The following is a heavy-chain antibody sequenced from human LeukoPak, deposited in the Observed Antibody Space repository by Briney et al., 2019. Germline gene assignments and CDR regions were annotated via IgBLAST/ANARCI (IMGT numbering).Heavy chain of an antibody. J-gene: IGHJ4*02. CDR2: IYSGGST. CDR1: GFTVSSNY. Sequence: GGSLRLSCAASGFTVSSNYMSWVRQAPGKGLEWVSVIYSGGSTYYADSVKGRFTISRDNSKNTLYLQMNSLRAVDTAVYYCAREPGVTQGNLWGQGTLVTVSS. CDR3: AREPGVTQGNL. V-gene: IGHV3-66*01. D-gene: IGHD4-23*01.